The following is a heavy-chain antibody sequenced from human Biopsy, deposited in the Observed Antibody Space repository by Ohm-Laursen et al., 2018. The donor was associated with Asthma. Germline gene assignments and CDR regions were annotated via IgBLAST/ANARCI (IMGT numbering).Heavy chain of an antibody. CDR1: GFTFGDYW. V-gene: IGHV3-7*01. Sequence: GSLRLSCAASGFTFGDYWMGWVRQVPGKGLEWVANIKHDGTEKNHVDSLKGRFTISRDNAKNSLYLQMNSLRAEDTAVYYCARDGPELPTELDYWGPGTLVTVSS. D-gene: IGHD1-14*01. CDR3: ARDGPELPTELDY. CDR2: IKHDGTEK. J-gene: IGHJ4*02.